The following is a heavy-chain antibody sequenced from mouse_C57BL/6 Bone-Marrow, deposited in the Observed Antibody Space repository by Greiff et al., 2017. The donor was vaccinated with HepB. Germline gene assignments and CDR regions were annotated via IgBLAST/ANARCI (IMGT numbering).Heavy chain of an antibody. D-gene: IGHD1-1*01. J-gene: IGHJ1*03. Sequence: EVQLVESGPGLVKPSQSLSLTCSVTGYSITSGYYWNWIRQFPGNKLEWMGYISYDGSNNYNPSLKNRISITRDTSKNQFFLKLNSVTTEDTATYYCARDTNYYGSCFDVWGTGTTVTVSS. CDR1: GYSITSGYY. CDR3: ARDTNYYGSCFDV. V-gene: IGHV3-6*01. CDR2: ISYDGSN.